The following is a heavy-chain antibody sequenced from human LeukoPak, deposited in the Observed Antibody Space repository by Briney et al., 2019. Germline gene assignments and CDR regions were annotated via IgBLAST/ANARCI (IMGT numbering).Heavy chain of an antibody. CDR2: IYYSGST. J-gene: IGHJ4*02. CDR3: ARAGRTMVRGVIDY. V-gene: IGHV4-59*01. D-gene: IGHD3-10*01. CDR1: GGSISSYY. Sequence: SETLFLTCTVSGGSISSYYWSWIRQPPGKGLEWIGYIYYSGSTNYNPSLKSRVTISVDTSKNQFSLKLSSVTAADTAVYYCARAGRTMVRGVIDYWGQGTLVTVSS.